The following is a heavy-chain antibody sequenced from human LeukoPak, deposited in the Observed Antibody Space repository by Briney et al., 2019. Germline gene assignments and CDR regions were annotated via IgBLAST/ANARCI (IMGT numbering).Heavy chain of an antibody. D-gene: IGHD2-21*01. Sequence: SSETLSLTCIVSGDSISSSYWNWIRQPPGKGLEWIGYIYYSGSTNYNPSLKSRVSMSLDTSKNQFSLKLSSVTAADTAVYYCARGPYGRFDYWGQGMLVTVSS. V-gene: IGHV4-59*01. CDR3: ARGPYGRFDY. CDR2: IYYSGST. J-gene: IGHJ4*02. CDR1: GDSISSSY.